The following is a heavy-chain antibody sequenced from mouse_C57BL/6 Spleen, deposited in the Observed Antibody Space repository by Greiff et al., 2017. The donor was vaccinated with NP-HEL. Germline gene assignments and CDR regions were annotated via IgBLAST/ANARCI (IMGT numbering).Heavy chain of an antibody. J-gene: IGHJ2*01. D-gene: IGHD4-1*02. V-gene: IGHV5-9*01. CDR1: GFTFSSYT. CDR2: ISGGGGNT. CDR3: ARSTGTGGYYFDY. Sequence: EVQLVESGGGLVKPGGSLKLSCAASGFTFSSYTMSWVRQTPEKRLEWVATISGGGGNTYYPDSVKGRFTISRDNAKNTLYLQMSSLRSEDTALYYCARSTGTGGYYFDYWGQGTTLTVSS.